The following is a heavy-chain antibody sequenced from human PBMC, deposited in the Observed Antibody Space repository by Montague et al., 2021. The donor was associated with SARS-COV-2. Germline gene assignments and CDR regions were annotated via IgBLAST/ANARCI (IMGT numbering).Heavy chain of an antibody. Sequence: SETLSLTCTVSGFSIGSGDYWGWIRQPPGKGLEWIWSIYHSGTTYYNPXXQSRLTMSIDTSTNQFSLRLTSVTAADTAVFFCVREKAGGLRNVFDIWAQGSLVIVSS. V-gene: IGHV4-38-2*02. CDR2: IYHSGTT. CDR1: GFSIGSGDY. J-gene: IGHJ3*02. CDR3: VREKAGGLRNVFDI.